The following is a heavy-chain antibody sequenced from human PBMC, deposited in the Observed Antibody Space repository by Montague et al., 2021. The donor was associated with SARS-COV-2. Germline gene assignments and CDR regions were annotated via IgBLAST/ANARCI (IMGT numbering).Heavy chain of an antibody. CDR1: GGSFSNFF. Sequence: SETLSLTCAVYGGSFSNFFWSWIRQSPGKGLEWIGEVSDSGGTTYNSFLKSRVLISRDMSRNQFSIQLRSVTAADTAVYYCARVNRGYWQYAGGLNWIDPWGRGTLVIVSS. J-gene: IGHJ5*02. D-gene: IGHD6-25*01. CDR2: VSDSGGT. V-gene: IGHV4-34*01. CDR3: ARVNRGYWQYAGGLNWIDP.